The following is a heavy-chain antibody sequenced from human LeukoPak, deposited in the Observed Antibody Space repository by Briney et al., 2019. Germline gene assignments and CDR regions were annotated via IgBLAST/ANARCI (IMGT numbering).Heavy chain of an antibody. CDR1: GGSFSGYY. D-gene: IGHD5-18*01. Sequence: SETLSLTCAVYGGSFSGYYWSWIRQPPGKGLEWIGEINHSGSTNYNPSLKSRVTISVDTSKNQFSLKLSSVTAADTAVYYCARLDTAMVTGYWGQGTLVTVSS. CDR2: INHSGST. V-gene: IGHV4-34*01. CDR3: ARLDTAMVTGY. J-gene: IGHJ4*02.